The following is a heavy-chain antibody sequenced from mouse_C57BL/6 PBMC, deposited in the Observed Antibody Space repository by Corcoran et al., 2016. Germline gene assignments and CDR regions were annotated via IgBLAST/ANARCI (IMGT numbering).Heavy chain of an antibody. CDR2: INPNNGGT. D-gene: IGHD3-2*02. V-gene: IGHV1-26*01. J-gene: IGHJ2*01. Sequence: EVRLQQSGPELVKPGASVKISCKASGYTFTDYYMNWVKQSHGKSLEWIGDINPNNGGTSYNQKFKGKATLTVDKSSSTAYMELRSLTSEDSAVYYCARDSSGYVRYFDYWGQGTTLTVSS. CDR1: GYTFTDYY. CDR3: ARDSSGYVRYFDY.